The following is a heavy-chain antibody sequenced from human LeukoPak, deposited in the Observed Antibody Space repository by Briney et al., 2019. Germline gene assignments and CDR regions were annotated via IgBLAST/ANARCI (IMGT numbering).Heavy chain of an antibody. CDR3: AKDMGVDTAMVTSLYFDY. D-gene: IGHD5-18*01. Sequence: GGSLRLSCAASGFTFSSYAMSWVRQAPGKGLEWVSAISGSGGSTYYADSVKGPFTISRDNSKNTLYLQMNSLRAEDTAVYYCAKDMGVDTAMVTSLYFDYWGQGTLVTVSS. V-gene: IGHV3-23*01. CDR2: ISGSGGST. CDR1: GFTFSSYA. J-gene: IGHJ4*02.